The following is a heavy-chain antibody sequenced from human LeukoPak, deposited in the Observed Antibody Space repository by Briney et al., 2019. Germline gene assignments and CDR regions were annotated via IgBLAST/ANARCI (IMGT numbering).Heavy chain of an antibody. J-gene: IGHJ4*02. CDR2: IYYSGST. V-gene: IGHV4-59*07. CDR3: AEGGSYSNFDY. Sequence: SDPLSLTCTVSGGPISSYHWSWIRQPPGKGLEWIGYIYYSGSTNYNPSLKSRVTISVDTSKNQFSLKLSSVTAADTAVYYCAEGGSYSNFDYWGQGTLVTVSS. CDR1: GGPISSYH. D-gene: IGHD1-26*01.